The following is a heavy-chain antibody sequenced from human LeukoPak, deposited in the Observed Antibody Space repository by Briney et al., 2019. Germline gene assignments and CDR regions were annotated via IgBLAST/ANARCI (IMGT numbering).Heavy chain of an antibody. CDR1: GFTVSSNY. V-gene: IGHV3-66*02. Sequence: GGSLRLSCAASGFTVSSNYMSWVRQAPGTGLEWVSLIYSGGCSGVNTYYADSVKGRFTVSRDNSKNTLYLQMNSLRAEDTAVYYCARDTDYSGMDVWGKGTTVTVSS. CDR2: IYSGGCSGVNT. CDR3: ARDTDYSGMDV. J-gene: IGHJ6*04. D-gene: IGHD4-17*01.